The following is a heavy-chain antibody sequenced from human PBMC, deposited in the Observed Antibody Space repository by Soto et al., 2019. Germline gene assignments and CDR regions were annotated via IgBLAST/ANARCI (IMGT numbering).Heavy chain of an antibody. V-gene: IGHV3-30*18. CDR2: ISYDGSNK. Sequence: PGGSLRLSCAASGFTFSSYGMHWVRQAPGKGLEWVAVISYDGSNKYYADSVKGRFTISRDNSKNTLYLQMNSLRAEDTAVYYCAKASYYDSSGYYYDWGQGTLVTVSS. CDR3: AKASYYDSSGYYYD. J-gene: IGHJ4*02. CDR1: GFTFSSYG. D-gene: IGHD3-22*01.